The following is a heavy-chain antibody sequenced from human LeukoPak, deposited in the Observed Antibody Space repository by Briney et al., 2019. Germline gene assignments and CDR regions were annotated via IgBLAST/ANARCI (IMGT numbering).Heavy chain of an antibody. D-gene: IGHD5-18*01. V-gene: IGHV3-23*01. Sequence: GGSLRLFCAASGFTFSSYAMSWVRQAPGKGLEWVSAISGSCGSTYYADSVKGRFTISGDNSKHTLYLQMNSLRAEDTAVYYCAKNPTAMVKFSYNWFDPWGQGTLVTVSS. CDR2: ISGSCGST. CDR1: GFTFSSYA. J-gene: IGHJ5*02. CDR3: AKNPTAMVKFSYNWFDP.